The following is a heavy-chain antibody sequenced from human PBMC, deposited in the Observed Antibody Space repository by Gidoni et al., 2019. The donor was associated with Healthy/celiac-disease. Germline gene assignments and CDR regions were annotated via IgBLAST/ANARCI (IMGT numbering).Heavy chain of an antibody. J-gene: IGHJ6*03. Sequence: QVQLQQWGAGLLKPSETLSLTCAVYGGSFSGYYWSWIRQPPVKELEWIGEINHSGSTNYNPSLKSRVTISVDTSKNQFSLKLSSVTAADTAVYYCARRAGYQLGYYYYYYYMDVWGKGTTVTVSS. CDR2: INHSGST. D-gene: IGHD2-2*01. CDR3: ARRAGYQLGYYYYYYYMDV. CDR1: GGSFSGYY. V-gene: IGHV4-34*01.